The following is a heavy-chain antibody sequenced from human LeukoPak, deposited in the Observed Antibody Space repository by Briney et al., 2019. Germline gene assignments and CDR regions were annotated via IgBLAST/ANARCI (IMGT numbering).Heavy chain of an antibody. V-gene: IGHV3-64*01. CDR2: ISSNGGST. Sequence: PGGSLRLSCAASGFTFSTYAMHWVRQAPGKGLEYVSGISSNGGSTCYANSVKGRFTISRDNSENTLYLQMGSLRPEDMAVYYCATGTPYSSSTFDCWGQGALVTV. CDR3: ATGTPYSSSTFDC. D-gene: IGHD6-6*01. J-gene: IGHJ4*02. CDR1: GFTFSTYA.